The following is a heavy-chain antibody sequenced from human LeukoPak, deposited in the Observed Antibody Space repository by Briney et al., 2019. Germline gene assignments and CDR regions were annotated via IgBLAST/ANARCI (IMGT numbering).Heavy chain of an antibody. J-gene: IGHJ4*02. CDR2: INRSGST. V-gene: IGHV4-34*01. D-gene: IGHD6-6*01. CDR1: GGSFSGYY. CDR3: ARGYSSSSEPFDY. Sequence: SETLSLTCAVYGGSFSGYYWSWIRQPPGKGLEWIGEINRSGSTNYNPSLKSRVTISVDTSKNQFSLKLSSVTAADTAVYYCARGYSSSSEPFDYWGQGTLVTVSS.